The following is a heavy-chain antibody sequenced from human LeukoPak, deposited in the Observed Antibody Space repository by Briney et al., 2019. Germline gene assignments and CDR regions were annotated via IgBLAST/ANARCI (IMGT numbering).Heavy chain of an antibody. CDR3: TTSFYGDYDY. Sequence: ETLSLTCAVYGGSFSGYYWSWIRQAPGKGLEWVGRIKSKTDGGTTDYAAPVKGRFTISRDDSKNTLYLQMNSLKTEDTAVYYCTTSFYGDYDYWGQGTLVTVSS. J-gene: IGHJ4*02. CDR2: IKSKTDGGTT. D-gene: IGHD4-17*01. V-gene: IGHV3-15*01. CDR1: GGSFSGYY.